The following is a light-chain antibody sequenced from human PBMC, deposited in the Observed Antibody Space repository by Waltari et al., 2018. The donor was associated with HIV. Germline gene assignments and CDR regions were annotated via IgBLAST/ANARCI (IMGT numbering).Light chain of an antibody. J-gene: IGLJ2*01. V-gene: IGLV2-11*01. CDR3: CSYAGSYTPVV. Sequence: QSALTPPRSVSGSPGQSVTISCTGTSSDVGGYNYVSWYQQQPGKAPQPMIYDSSKRPSGVPDRYSGSKSGNTASLTISGLQAEDEADYYCCSYAGSYTPVVFGGGTKLTVL. CDR1: SSDVGGYNY. CDR2: DSS.